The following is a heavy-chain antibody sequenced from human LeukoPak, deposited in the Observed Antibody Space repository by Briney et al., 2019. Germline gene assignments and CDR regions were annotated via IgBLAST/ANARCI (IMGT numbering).Heavy chain of an antibody. CDR2: IYYSGST. J-gene: IGHJ4*02. CDR1: GGSISSSSYY. D-gene: IGHD5-12*01. Sequence: SETLSLTCTVSGGSISSSSYYWGWIRQPPGKGLEWIGSIYYSGSTYYNPSLKSRVTISVDTSKNQFSLKLSSVTAADTAVYYCARSGGYDLLFDYWGQGTLVTVSS. CDR3: ARSGGYDLLFDY. V-gene: IGHV4-39*01.